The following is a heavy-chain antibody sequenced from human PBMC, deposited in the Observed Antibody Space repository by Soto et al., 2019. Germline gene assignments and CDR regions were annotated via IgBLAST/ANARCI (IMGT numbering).Heavy chain of an antibody. V-gene: IGHV4-39*01. Sequence: QLQLQESGPGLVKPSETLSLTCSVSGGSISSSSYFWGWIRQPPGKGLEGMGSIYYSGSTYYNPSLKSRVTVSVDTSKNQFSLKLSSVTAADTAVYYCARHPSDFWFDPWGQGTLVTVSS. D-gene: IGHD2-21*02. CDR2: IYYSGST. J-gene: IGHJ5*02. CDR1: GGSISSSSYF. CDR3: ARHPSDFWFDP.